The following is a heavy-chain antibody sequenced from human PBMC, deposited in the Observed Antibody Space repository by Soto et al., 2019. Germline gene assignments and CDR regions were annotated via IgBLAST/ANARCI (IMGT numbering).Heavy chain of an antibody. D-gene: IGHD3-16*01. V-gene: IGHV1-69*06. J-gene: IGHJ4*02. Sequence: QVQLVQSGAEVKKPGSSVKVSCKASGGTFSPYAISWVRQAPGQGLEWVSGIILIFGSGDYAQKFQGRVTITADKSTSTAYMELSSLSSEDTATYYCATDSPLLPTVMISSGRSAFDYWGQGTLVTVSS. CDR2: IILIFGSG. CDR1: GGTFSPYA. CDR3: ATDSPLLPTVMISSGRSAFDY.